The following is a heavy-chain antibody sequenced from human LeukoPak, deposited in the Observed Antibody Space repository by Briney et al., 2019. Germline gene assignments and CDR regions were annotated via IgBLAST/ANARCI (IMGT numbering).Heavy chain of an antibody. CDR1: GFTFSSYA. V-gene: IGHV3-23*01. D-gene: IGHD3-16*01. CDR3: AKGRGFRVWDPWDN. CDR2: ISGSGGST. J-gene: IGHJ4*02. Sequence: GGSLRLSCAASGFTFSSYAMSWVRQAPGKGLEWVSAISGSGGSTYYADSVKGRFTISRDNSKNTLFLEMNSLRVEDTAVYYCAKGRGFRVWDPWDNWGQGTLVTVSS.